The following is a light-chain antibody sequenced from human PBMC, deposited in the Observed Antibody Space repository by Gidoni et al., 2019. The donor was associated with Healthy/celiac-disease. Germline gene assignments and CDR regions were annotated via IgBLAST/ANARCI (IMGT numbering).Light chain of an antibody. V-gene: IGLV2-14*01. Sequence: QSALTQPASVSGSPGQSITISCIGTSSDVGGYNYVSWYQQHPGKAPKLMIYEVSNRPSGVSNRFSGSKSGNTASLTISGLQAEDEADYYCSSYTSSSTPLFGGGTKLTVL. CDR3: SSYTSSSTPL. J-gene: IGLJ2*01. CDR2: EVS. CDR1: SSDVGGYNY.